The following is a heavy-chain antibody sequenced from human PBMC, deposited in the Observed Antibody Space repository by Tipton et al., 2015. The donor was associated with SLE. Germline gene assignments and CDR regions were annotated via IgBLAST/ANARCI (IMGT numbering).Heavy chain of an antibody. V-gene: IGHV4-61*01. D-gene: IGHD3-10*01. J-gene: IGHJ4*02. CDR2: IFYSGTT. CDR3: ARDGEGGQEFDY. CDR1: GGSISGTSYY. Sequence: TLSLTCTVSGGSISGTSYYWSWIRQPPGKGLEWIGYIFYSGTTNYNPSLKSRVTMSVDTSQNQFSLKLSSVTAADTAVYYCARDGEGGQEFDYWGQGILVTVSS.